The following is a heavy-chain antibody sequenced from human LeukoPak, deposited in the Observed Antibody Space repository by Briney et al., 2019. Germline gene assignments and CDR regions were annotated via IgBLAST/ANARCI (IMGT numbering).Heavy chain of an antibody. CDR1: GGSISSGSYY. Sequence: SETLSLTCTVSGGSISSGSYYWSWIRQPAGKGLEWIGRIYTSGSTNYNPSLKSRVTISVDTSKNQFSLKLSSVTAADTAVYYCARESPRLGELSLRGVDIGYWGQGTLVTVSS. J-gene: IGHJ4*02. CDR2: IYTSGST. CDR3: ARESPRLGELSLRGVDIGY. D-gene: IGHD3-16*02. V-gene: IGHV4-61*02.